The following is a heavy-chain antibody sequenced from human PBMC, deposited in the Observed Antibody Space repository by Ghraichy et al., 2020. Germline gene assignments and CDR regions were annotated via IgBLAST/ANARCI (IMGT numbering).Heavy chain of an antibody. CDR3: ARELRGGYYYYGMDV. Sequence: SETLSLTYTVSGGSISSYYWSWIRQPPGKGLEWIGYIYYSGSTNYNPSLKSRVTISVDTSKNQFSLKLSSVTAADTAVYYCARELRGGYYYYGMDVWGQGTTVTVSS. V-gene: IGHV4-59*01. CDR1: GGSISSYY. J-gene: IGHJ6*02. CDR2: IYYSGST. D-gene: IGHD3-16*01.